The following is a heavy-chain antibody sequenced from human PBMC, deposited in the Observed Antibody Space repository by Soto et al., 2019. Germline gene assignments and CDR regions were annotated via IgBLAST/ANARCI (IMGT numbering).Heavy chain of an antibody. V-gene: IGHV1-45*02. Sequence: ASVKVSCKALGNTFTYRYLHWVRQAPGQALEWMGWITPFSGDVHYAQRFQERVTITRDRSINTAYMQMSSLRSEDTAMYFCASGGAGSGPFTWELPDHWGQGTLVTVSS. CDR2: ITPFSGDV. J-gene: IGHJ4*02. D-gene: IGHD3-16*01. CDR3: ASGGAGSGPFTWELPDH. CDR1: GNTFTYRY.